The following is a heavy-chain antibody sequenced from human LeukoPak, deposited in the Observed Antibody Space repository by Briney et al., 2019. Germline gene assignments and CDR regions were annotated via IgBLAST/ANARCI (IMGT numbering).Heavy chain of an antibody. CDR2: IIPIFGTA. D-gene: IGHD3-3*01. V-gene: IGHV1-69*05. CDR1: GGTFSSYA. CDR3: ARDLEGSGETDY. Sequence: ASVKVSCKASGGTFSSYAISWVRQAPGQGLEWMGGIIPIFGTANYAQKFQGRVTITTDESTSTAYMELSSLRSEDTAVYYCARDLEGSGETDYWGQGTLVTVSS. J-gene: IGHJ4*02.